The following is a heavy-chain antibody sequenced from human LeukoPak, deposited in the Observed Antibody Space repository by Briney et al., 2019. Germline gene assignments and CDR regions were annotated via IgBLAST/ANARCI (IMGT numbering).Heavy chain of an antibody. CDR1: GFTFSSYS. CDR3: ARGVYDSSGYYQY. CDR2: ISSSSSYI. D-gene: IGHD3-22*01. V-gene: IGHV3-21*01. Sequence: PGGSLRLSCAASGFTFSSYSMNWVRQAPGKGLEWVSSISSSSSYIYYADSVKGRFTISRDNAKNSLYLQMNSLRAEDTAVYYCARGVYDSSGYYQYWGQGTLVTVSS. J-gene: IGHJ4*02.